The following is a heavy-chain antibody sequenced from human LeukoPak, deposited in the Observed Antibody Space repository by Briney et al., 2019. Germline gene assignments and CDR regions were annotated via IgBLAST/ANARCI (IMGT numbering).Heavy chain of an antibody. CDR3: TTDNFFCSGGSCYFV. CDR2: IKSKTDGGTT. Sequence: PGGSLRLSCAASGFTFSNAWMSWVRQAPGKGREWVGRIKSKTDGGTTDYAAPVKGRLTISRDDSKNTLYLQMNSLKTEDTAVYYCTTDNFFCSGGSCYFVWGQGTLVTVSS. CDR1: GFTFSNAW. J-gene: IGHJ4*02. D-gene: IGHD2-15*01. V-gene: IGHV3-15*01.